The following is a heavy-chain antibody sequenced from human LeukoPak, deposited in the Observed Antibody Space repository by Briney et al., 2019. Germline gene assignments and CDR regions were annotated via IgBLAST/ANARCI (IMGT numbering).Heavy chain of an antibody. CDR2: IRNDGSHK. CDR1: GFTFSSYG. J-gene: IGHJ4*02. D-gene: IGHD6-13*01. Sequence: GGSLRLSCAASGFTFSSYGMHWVRQGPGKGLEWVAFIRNDGSHKYYADSVKGRFTISRDNSKNTLYLQMNSLRADDSAVYYCAKAGGSSWDPFDYWGQGTLVTVSS. V-gene: IGHV3-30*02. CDR3: AKAGGSSWDPFDY.